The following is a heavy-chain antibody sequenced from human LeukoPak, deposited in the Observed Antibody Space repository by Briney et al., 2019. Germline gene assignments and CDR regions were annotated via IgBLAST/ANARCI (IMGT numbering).Heavy chain of an antibody. D-gene: IGHD2-8*01. Sequence: GGSLRLSCAASGFTFSSYWMHWVRQAPGKGLVWVSRINSDGCSTSYADSVKGRFTISRDNAKNTLYLQMSSLRAEDTAVYYCARDRHQYVDWFDPWGQGTLVTVSS. CDR2: INSDGCST. J-gene: IGHJ5*02. CDR1: GFTFSSYW. V-gene: IGHV3-74*01. CDR3: ARDRHQYVDWFDP.